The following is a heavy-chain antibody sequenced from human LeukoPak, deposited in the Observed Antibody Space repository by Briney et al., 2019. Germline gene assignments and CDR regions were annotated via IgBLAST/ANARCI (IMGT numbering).Heavy chain of an antibody. Sequence: SETLSLTCTVSGGSISSGGYYWSWIRQHPGKGLEWIAYIYYSGSTNYNPSLKSRVTTSVDTSKNQFSLRLSSVTAADTAVYYCARGNWGFAYWGQGTLVTVSS. CDR1: GGSISSGGYY. J-gene: IGHJ4*02. D-gene: IGHD7-27*01. V-gene: IGHV4-61*08. CDR2: IYYSGST. CDR3: ARGNWGFAY.